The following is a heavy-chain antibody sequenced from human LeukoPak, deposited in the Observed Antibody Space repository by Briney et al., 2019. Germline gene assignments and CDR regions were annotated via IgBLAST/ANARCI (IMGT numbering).Heavy chain of an antibody. CDR2: ISDSGGTT. D-gene: IGHD2-2*01. CDR3: AKDLQLGDIVVVPGFPMDV. V-gene: IGHV3-23*01. J-gene: IGHJ6*04. CDR1: GFTFSNYV. Sequence: GGSLRLSCAASGFTFSNYVMGWVRQAPGKGLEWVSVISDSGGTTYYADSVKGRFTISRDNSKNTLYLQMNSLRAEDTAVYYCAKDLQLGDIVVVPGFPMDVWGKGTTVTVSS.